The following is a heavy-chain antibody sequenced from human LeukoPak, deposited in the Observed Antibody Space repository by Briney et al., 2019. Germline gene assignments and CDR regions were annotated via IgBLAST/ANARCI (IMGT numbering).Heavy chain of an antibody. CDR3: ASPVGATTVRAFDI. D-gene: IGHD1-26*01. Sequence: GGSLRLSCAASGFIFSDHYMDWVRQAPGKGLEWVGRTRNEANIYTTKYAASVKGRFAISRDDSKNSLYPQMNSLKTEDTAVYYCASPVGATTVRAFDIWGQGTMVTVSS. CDR2: TRNEANIYTT. J-gene: IGHJ3*02. V-gene: IGHV3-72*01. CDR1: GFIFSDHY.